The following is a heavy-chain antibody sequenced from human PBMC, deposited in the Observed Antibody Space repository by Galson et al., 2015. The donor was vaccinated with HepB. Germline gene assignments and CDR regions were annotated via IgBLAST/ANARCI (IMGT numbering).Heavy chain of an antibody. D-gene: IGHD4-17*01. CDR2: IHAGNGNT. V-gene: IGHV1-3*01. Sequence: SVKVSCKASGYTFTSYAMNWVRQAPGQRLEWMGWIHAGNGNTKYSQKFQGRVTITRDTSASTAYMELSSLRSEDTAVYYCARDPTALYWYFDLWGRGTLVTVSS. CDR3: ARDPTALYWYFDL. CDR1: GYTFTSYA. J-gene: IGHJ2*01.